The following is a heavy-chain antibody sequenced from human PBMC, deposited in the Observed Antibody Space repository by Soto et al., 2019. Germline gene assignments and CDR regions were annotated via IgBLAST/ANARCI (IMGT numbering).Heavy chain of an antibody. V-gene: IGHV4-59*01. CDR2: IYYSGST. J-gene: IGHJ4*02. CDR3: ARNPPYYDFWSGYYSNGFDY. CDR1: GGSISSYY. Sequence: SETLSLTCTVSGGSISSYYWSWIRQPPGKGLEWIGYIYYSGSTNYNPSLKSRVTISVDTSKNQFSLKLSSVTAADTAVYYCARNPPYYDFWSGYYSNGFDYWGQGTLVTVSS. D-gene: IGHD3-3*01.